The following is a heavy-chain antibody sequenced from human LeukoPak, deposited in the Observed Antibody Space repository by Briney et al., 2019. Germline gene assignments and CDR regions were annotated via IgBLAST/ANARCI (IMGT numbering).Heavy chain of an antibody. J-gene: IGHJ4*02. CDR2: IRYDGSNK. V-gene: IGHV3-30*02. CDR3: ARGVLVVHYDSSGYYYEDY. D-gene: IGHD3-22*01. Sequence: PGGSLRLSCAASGFTFSSYGMHWARQAPGKGLEWVAFIRYDGSNKYYADSVKGRFTISRDNAKNSLYLQMNSLRAEDTAVYYCARGVLVVHYDSSGYYYEDYWGQGTLVTVSS. CDR1: GFTFSSYG.